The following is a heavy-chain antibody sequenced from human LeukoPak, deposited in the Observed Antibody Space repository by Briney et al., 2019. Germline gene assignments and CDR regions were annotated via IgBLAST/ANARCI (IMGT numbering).Heavy chain of an antibody. Sequence: GGSLRLSCAASGFTFSDYYMSWIRQAPGKGLEWVSYISSSGSTIYYADSVKGRFTISRDNAKNSLYLQMNSLRAEDTAVYFCAKDRGYGGDSPTKTHFDYWGQGTLVTVSS. V-gene: IGHV3-11*01. CDR1: GFTFSDYY. D-gene: IGHD4-23*01. J-gene: IGHJ4*02. CDR3: AKDRGYGGDSPTKTHFDY. CDR2: ISSSGSTI.